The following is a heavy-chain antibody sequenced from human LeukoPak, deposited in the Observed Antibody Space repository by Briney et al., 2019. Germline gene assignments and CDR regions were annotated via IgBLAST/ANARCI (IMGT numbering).Heavy chain of an antibody. J-gene: IGHJ4*02. D-gene: IGHD1-26*01. CDR2: INHSGST. CDR1: GGSISSSNW. CDR3: ARLLSGWRRLSGSYYFDY. V-gene: IGHV4-4*02. Sequence: SSGTLSLTCAVSGGSISSSNWWSWVRQPPGKGLEWIGEINHSGSTNYNPSLKSRVTISVDTSKNQFSLKLSSVTAADTAVYYCARLLSGWRRLSGSYYFDYWGQGTLVTVSS.